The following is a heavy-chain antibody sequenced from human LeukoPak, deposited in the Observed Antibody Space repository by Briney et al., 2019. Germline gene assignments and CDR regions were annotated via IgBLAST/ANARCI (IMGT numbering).Heavy chain of an antibody. V-gene: IGHV3-7*01. CDR2: IKQDGSEK. J-gene: IGHJ4*02. D-gene: IGHD2-8*01. CDR3: ARGPTNGQAFDY. Sequence: GGSLRLSCAASGFTFSNYWMSWVRQAPGKGLEWVANIKQDGSEKYYVDAVKGRFTISRDTSRNTLYLQMNSLGAEDTAVYYCARGPTNGQAFDYWGQGTLVSVSS. CDR1: GFTFSNYW.